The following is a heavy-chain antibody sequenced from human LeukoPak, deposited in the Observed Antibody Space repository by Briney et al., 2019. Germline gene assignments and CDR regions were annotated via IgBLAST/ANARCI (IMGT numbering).Heavy chain of an antibody. CDR1: GDSVSSDSAA. D-gene: IGHD6-13*01. Sequence: PSQTLSLTCVISGDSVSSDSAAWNWIRQSPSRGLEWLGRTYYRSKWYNDYAVSVKSRITIKSDTSKNQFSLQLESVTPEDTAVYYCARTQIDSSSWYDDAFDVWGQGTMVTVS. V-gene: IGHV6-1*01. CDR3: ARTQIDSSSWYDDAFDV. CDR2: TYYRSKWYN. J-gene: IGHJ3*01.